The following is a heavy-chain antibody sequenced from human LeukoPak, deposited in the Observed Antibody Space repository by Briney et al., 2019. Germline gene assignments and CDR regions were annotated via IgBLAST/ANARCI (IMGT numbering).Heavy chain of an antibody. J-gene: IGHJ4*02. CDR3: ARSFKSNLNPFDY. Sequence: PSETLSLTCAVSGGSISSSDWWSWVRQPPGKGLEWIGEIYHSGGINYNPSLKSRVTISVDKSKNQFSLKLTSVTAADTAFYYCARSFKSNLNPFDYWGQGTLVTVSS. V-gene: IGHV4-4*02. D-gene: IGHD3-3*02. CDR2: IYHSGGI. CDR1: GGSISSSDW.